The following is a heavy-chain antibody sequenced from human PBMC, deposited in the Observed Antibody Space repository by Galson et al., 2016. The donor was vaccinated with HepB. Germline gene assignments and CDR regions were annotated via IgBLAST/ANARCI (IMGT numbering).Heavy chain of an antibody. V-gene: IGHV4-4*07. CDR3: ARDKKVTILGVVISGGLDP. J-gene: IGHJ5*02. D-gene: IGHD3-3*01. CDR1: GDSITNHY. Sequence: ETLSLTCIVSGDSITNHYWSWLRQPAGKGLEWIGRIDTNEDTNYHPSLESRVTMSVDASKNHFSLSLRSVTAADTAIYYCARDKKVTILGVVISGGLDPWGQGTLVTVAS. CDR2: IDTNEDT.